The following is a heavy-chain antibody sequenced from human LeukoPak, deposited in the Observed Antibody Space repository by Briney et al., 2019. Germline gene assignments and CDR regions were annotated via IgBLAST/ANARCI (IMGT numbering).Heavy chain of an antibody. V-gene: IGHV4-39*01. CDR1: DGSISSSSYY. J-gene: IGHJ3*02. CDR2: IYYSGST. Sequence: SETLSLTCTVSDGSISSSSYYWGWIRQPPGKGPEWIGSIYYSGSTHYNPSLKSRVTISVDTPQNQFSLKLSSVTAADTAVYYCARRSSTIFGVVGDDAFDIWGQGTMVTVSS. D-gene: IGHD3-3*01. CDR3: ARRSSTIFGVVGDDAFDI.